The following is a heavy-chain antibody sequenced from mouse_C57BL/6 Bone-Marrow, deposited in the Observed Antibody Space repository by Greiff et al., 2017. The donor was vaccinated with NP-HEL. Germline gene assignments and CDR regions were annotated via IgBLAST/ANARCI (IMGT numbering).Heavy chain of an antibody. J-gene: IGHJ2*01. CDR3: TVYGSTDY. V-gene: IGHV6-3*01. D-gene: IGHD1-1*01. CDR1: GFTFSNSW. Sequence: EVKLEESGGGLVQPGGSMKLSCVASGFTFSNSWMNWVRQSPEKGLEWVAQIRLKSDNYATHYAESVKGRFTISRDDSKSSVYLQMNNLRAEDTGIYYCTVYGSTDYWGQGATLTVSS. CDR2: IRLKSDNYAT.